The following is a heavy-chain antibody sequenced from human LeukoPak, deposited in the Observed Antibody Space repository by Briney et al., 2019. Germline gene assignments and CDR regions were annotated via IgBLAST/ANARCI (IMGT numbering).Heavy chain of an antibody. CDR2: MSGSSGHI. CDR3: ARDDQWLEL. CDR1: GFTFSSYS. J-gene: IGHJ4*02. D-gene: IGHD6-19*01. Sequence: GGSLRLSCAASGFTFSSYSMAWVRQAPGKGLEWVSSMSGSSGHIYYADSLEGRFTISRDNAKNSLYLQMNSLRAEVTAVYYCARDDQWLELWGQGTLVTVSS. V-gene: IGHV3-21*01.